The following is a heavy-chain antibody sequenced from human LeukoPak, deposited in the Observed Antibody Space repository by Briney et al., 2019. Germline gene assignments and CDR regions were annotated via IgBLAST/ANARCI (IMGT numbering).Heavy chain of an antibody. J-gene: IGHJ3*02. CDR1: GYSFTSYW. CDR3: ASPPITYCSGGSCYGNDAFDI. V-gene: IGHV5-10-1*01. Sequence: GESLKISCKGSGYSFTSYWISWVRQLPGKGLEWMGRIDPSDSYTNYSPSFQGHVTISADKSISTAYLQWSSLKASDTAMHYCASPPITYCSGGSCYGNDAFDIWGQGTMVTVSS. CDR2: IDPSDSYT. D-gene: IGHD2-15*01.